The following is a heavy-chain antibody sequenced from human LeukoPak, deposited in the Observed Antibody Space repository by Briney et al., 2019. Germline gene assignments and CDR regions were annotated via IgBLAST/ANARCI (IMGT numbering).Heavy chain of an antibody. D-gene: IGHD3-9*01. CDR3: ARLLSDDWLFPADY. V-gene: IGHV4-38-2*01. CDR2: IYHSGST. J-gene: IGHJ4*02. Sequence: SETLSLTCAVSGYSISSGYYWGWIRQPPGKGLEWIGSIYHSGSTYYNPSLKSRVTISVDTSKNQFSLKLSPVTAADTAVYYCARLLSDDWLFPADYWGQGTLVTVSS. CDR1: GYSISSGYY.